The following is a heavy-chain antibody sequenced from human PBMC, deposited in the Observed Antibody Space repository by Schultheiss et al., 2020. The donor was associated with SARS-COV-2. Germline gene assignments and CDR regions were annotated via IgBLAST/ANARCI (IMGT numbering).Heavy chain of an antibody. CDR1: GGSISRYY. Sequence: SETLSLTCTVSGGSISRYYWSWIRQPAGKGLEWIGRIYTSGSTNYNPSLKSRVTMSVDTSKNQFSLKLSSVTAADTAVYYCAREWVIAAAGTMPGYYYYYGMDVWGQGTTVTVAS. CDR3: AREWVIAAAGTMPGYYYYYGMDV. D-gene: IGHD6-13*01. CDR2: IYTSGST. J-gene: IGHJ6*02. V-gene: IGHV4-4*07.